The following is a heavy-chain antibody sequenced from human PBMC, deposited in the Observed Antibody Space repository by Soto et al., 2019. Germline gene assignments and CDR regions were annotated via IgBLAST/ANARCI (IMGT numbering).Heavy chain of an antibody. V-gene: IGHV5-10-1*01. Sequence: GESLKISCKGSVYSFTSYWISWVRQMPGKGLEWMGRIDPSDSYTNYSPSFQGHVTISADKSISTAYLQWSSLKASDTAMYYCARDIVVVPAADYYYYGMDVWGQGTTVTVSS. J-gene: IGHJ6*02. CDR1: VYSFTSYW. CDR2: IDPSDSYT. D-gene: IGHD2-2*01. CDR3: ARDIVVVPAADYYYYGMDV.